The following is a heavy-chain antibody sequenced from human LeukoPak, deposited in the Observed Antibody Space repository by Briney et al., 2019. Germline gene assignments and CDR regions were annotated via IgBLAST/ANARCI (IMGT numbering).Heavy chain of an antibody. Sequence: PSETLSHTYAVYGGSFSGYYWSWIRQPPGKGLEWIGEINHSGSTNYNPSLKSRVTISVDTSKNQFSLKLSSVTAADTAVYYCARDRGYCSGGSCYQWFDPWGQGTLVTVSS. D-gene: IGHD2-15*01. CDR2: INHSGST. CDR1: GGSFSGYY. CDR3: ARDRGYCSGGSCYQWFDP. V-gene: IGHV4-34*01. J-gene: IGHJ5*02.